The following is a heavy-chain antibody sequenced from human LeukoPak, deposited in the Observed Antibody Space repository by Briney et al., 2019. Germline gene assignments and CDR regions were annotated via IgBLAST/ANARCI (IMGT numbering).Heavy chain of an antibody. CDR3: ARDPNGNYVGAFDFQR. CDR1: GFTFSNYA. V-gene: IGHV3-23*01. D-gene: IGHD4-17*01. CDR2: ISGVNT. Sequence: GGSLRLSCAASGFTFSNYALTWVRQAPGKGLEWVSSISGVNTHYADSVKGRFSISRDNYKNTLYLQMSSLRAEDTAVYYCARDPNGNYVGAFDFQRWGQSTLVTVSS. J-gene: IGHJ1*01.